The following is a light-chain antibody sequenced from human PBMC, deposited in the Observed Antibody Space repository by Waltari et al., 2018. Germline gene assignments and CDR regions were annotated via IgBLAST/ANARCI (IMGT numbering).Light chain of an antibody. CDR2: DVS. Sequence: VMTQTPRTLSVTPGQPASISCKSSQTLLHSDGNTFLFWYMQKPGQSPHLLIYDVSSRFSGVPDRFSGSGFGTDFTLKISRVEAEDTGVYYCMQGVHLPLTFGGGTKVEI. V-gene: IGKV2-29*02. J-gene: IGKJ4*01. CDR1: QTLLHSDGNTF. CDR3: MQGVHLPLT.